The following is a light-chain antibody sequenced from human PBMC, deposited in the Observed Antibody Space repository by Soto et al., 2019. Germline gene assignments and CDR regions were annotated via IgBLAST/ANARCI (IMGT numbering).Light chain of an antibody. CDR3: SSYTSSSLV. J-gene: IGLJ2*01. CDR1: SSDGGGYNY. V-gene: IGLV2-14*01. CDR2: DVS. Sequence: QSALTQPASVSGSPGQSITISCTGTSSDGGGYNYVSWYQQHPGKAPKLMIYDVSTRPSGVSNRFSGSKSGNTASLTISGLQAEDEADYYCSSYTSSSLVFGGGTKLTVL.